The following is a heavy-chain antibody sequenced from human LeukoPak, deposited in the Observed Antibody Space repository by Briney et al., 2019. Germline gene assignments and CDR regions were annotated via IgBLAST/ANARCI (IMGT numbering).Heavy chain of an antibody. Sequence: PSETLSLTCTVSGGSISSSSYYWGWIRQPPGKGLEWIGYIYYSGSTNYNPSLKSRVTISVDTSKNQFSLKLSSVTAADAAVYYCARGGYYYDSSGYGRFDYWGQGTLVTVSS. CDR1: GGSISSSSYY. J-gene: IGHJ4*02. CDR2: IYYSGST. D-gene: IGHD3-22*01. CDR3: ARGGYYYDSSGYGRFDY. V-gene: IGHV4-61*05.